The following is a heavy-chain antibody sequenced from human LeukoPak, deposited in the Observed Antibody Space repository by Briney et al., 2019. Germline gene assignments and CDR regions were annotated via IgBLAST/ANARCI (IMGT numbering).Heavy chain of an antibody. Sequence: ASVKVSCKASGYTFTGYDINWVRQATGQGLEWMGWMNPNSGNTGYAQKFQGRVTITRNTSISTAYMELSSLRSEDTAVYYCARASAVTTDYYYYMDVWGKGTTVTVSS. D-gene: IGHD4-17*01. CDR2: MNPNSGNT. CDR1: GYTFTGYD. J-gene: IGHJ6*03. V-gene: IGHV1-8*03. CDR3: ARASAVTTDYYYYMDV.